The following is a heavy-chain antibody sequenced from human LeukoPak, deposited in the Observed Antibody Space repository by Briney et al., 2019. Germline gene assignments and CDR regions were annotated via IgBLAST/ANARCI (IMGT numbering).Heavy chain of an antibody. CDR3: ARVRCSSNSCFPDY. D-gene: IGHD2-2*01. CDR2: IKQDGSDK. V-gene: IGHV3-7*01. CDR1: GFTFSTYW. Sequence: GGSLRLSCAVSGFTFSTYWMSWVRQAPGKGLEWVANIKQDGSDKYYVDSVKGRFTISRDNAKNSLFLQMNSLRAEDTAVYYCARVRCSSNSCFPDYWGQGTLVTVSS. J-gene: IGHJ4*02.